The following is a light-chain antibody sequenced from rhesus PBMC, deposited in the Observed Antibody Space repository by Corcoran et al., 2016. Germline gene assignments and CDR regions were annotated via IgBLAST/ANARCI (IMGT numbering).Light chain of an antibody. Sequence: DIQVTQSPSSLSASVGDRVTITCQASQDSTNNLAWYQLTPGKVPKLLLFAASTLQSGVPSRLSGSGSGTDFTLTINHLQPEDFAPYYCQPGSWITFGGGTKVEIK. CDR3: QPGSWIT. CDR2: AAS. J-gene: IGKJ4*01. V-gene: IGKV1S17*01. CDR1: QDSTNN.